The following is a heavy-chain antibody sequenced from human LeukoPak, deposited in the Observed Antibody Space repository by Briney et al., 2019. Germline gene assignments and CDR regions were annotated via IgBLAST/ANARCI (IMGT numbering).Heavy chain of an antibody. CDR3: ARGSNYYGSGSYHYYYYMDV. D-gene: IGHD3-10*01. CDR2: ISAYNGNT. Sequence: GASVKVSCKASGYTFTSYGISWVRQAPGQGLEWIGWISAYNGNTNYAQKLQGRVTMTTDTSTSTAYMELRSLRSDDTAVYYCARGSNYYGSGSYHYYYYMDVWGKGTTVTVSS. J-gene: IGHJ6*03. V-gene: IGHV1-18*01. CDR1: GYTFTSYG.